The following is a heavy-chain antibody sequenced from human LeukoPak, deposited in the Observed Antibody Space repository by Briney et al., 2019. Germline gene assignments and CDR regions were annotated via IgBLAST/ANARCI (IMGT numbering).Heavy chain of an antibody. CDR3: ARLGTTIVARYFDF. CDR2: IYPGDSDT. CDR1: GYTFTNYW. J-gene: IGHJ4*02. V-gene: IGHV5-51*01. Sequence: GESLQISCKASGYTFTNYWIGWVRQMPGKGLEWVGTIYPGDSDTRYSPSFQGQVSISADKSTNTAYLQWSSLKASDTAIYYCARLGTTIVARYFDFWGQGTLVTVSS. D-gene: IGHD1-1*01.